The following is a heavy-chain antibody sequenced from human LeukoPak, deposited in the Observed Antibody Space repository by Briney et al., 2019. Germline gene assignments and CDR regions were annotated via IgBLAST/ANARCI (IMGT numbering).Heavy chain of an antibody. CDR2: ISYDGNNK. V-gene: IGHV3-30-3*01. CDR3: ARGPMIVVDAEHTFDY. J-gene: IGHJ4*02. D-gene: IGHD3-22*01. Sequence: GRSLRLSCAASGFTFSSYAMHWVRQAPGKGLEWVALISYDGNNKYYADSEKGRFTISRDNSKNTVYLQMNSLRAEDTAVYYCARGPMIVVDAEHTFDYWGQGTLVTVSS. CDR1: GFTFSSYA.